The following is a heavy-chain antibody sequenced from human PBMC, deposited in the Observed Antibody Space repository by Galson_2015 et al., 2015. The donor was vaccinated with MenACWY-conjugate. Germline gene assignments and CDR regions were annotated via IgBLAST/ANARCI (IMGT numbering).Heavy chain of an antibody. CDR2: ISGSGGST. CDR3: ARPLDYCSSTSCSNLIYQPFDP. J-gene: IGHJ5*02. D-gene: IGHD2-2*01. V-gene: IGHV3-23*01. Sequence: SLRLSCAASGFTFSSYAMSWVRQAPGKGLEWVSAISGSGGSTYYADSVKGRFTISRDNSKNTLYLQMNSLRAEDTAVYYCARPLDYCSSTSCSNLIYQPFDPWGQGTLVTVSS. CDR1: GFTFSSYA.